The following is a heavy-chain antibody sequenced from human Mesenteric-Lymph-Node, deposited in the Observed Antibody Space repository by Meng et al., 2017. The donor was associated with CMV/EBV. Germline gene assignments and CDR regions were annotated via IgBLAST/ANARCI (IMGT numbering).Heavy chain of an antibody. CDR1: GFTFSDYY. Sequence: GESLKISCAASGFTFSDYYMSWIRQAPGKGLEWVSYISSSGSTIYYADSVKGRFTISRDNSKNTLYLQMNSLRAEDTAVYYCAKVSFEGFDYWGQGTLVTVSS. V-gene: IGHV3-11*01. CDR3: AKVSFEGFDY. CDR2: ISSSGSTI. J-gene: IGHJ4*02.